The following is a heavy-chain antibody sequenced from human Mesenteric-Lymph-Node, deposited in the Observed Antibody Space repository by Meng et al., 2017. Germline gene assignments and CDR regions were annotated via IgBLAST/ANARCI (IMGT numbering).Heavy chain of an antibody. J-gene: IGHJ4*02. CDR2: ISSSGSTI. D-gene: IGHD6-19*01. Sequence: GESLKISCAASGFTFSSYWMSWVRQAPGKGLEWVSYISSSGSTIYYADSVKGRFTISRDNAKNSLYLQMNSLRAEDTAVYYCARCAVAGSESFDYWGQGTLVTVSS. CDR1: GFTFSSYW. CDR3: ARCAVAGSESFDY. V-gene: IGHV3-48*04.